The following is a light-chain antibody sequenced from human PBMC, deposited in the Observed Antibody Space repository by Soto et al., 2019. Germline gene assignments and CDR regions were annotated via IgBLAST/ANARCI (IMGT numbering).Light chain of an antibody. CDR3: ASWDDSLSACV. CDR1: SSNIGNNP. CDR2: DNN. J-gene: IGLJ3*02. V-gene: IGLV1-44*01. Sequence: QSVLTQPPSASEAPGQRVTLSCSGSSSNIGNNPVNWYQQLPGTAPKLLIYDNNQRPSGVPDRFSGSKSGTSASLAISGLQSEDEADYYCASWDDSLSACVFGGGTKLTVL.